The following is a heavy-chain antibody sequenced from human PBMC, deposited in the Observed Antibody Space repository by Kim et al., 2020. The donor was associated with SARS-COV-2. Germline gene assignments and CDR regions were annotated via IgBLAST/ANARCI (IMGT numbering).Heavy chain of an antibody. Sequence: SETLSLTCTVSGGSISSYYWSWIRQPPGKGLEWIGYIYYSGSTNYNPSLKSRVTISVDTSKNQFSLKLSSVTAADTAVYYCAREKVTRTRAYYYYYYYMDVWGKGTTVTVSS. D-gene: IGHD4-17*01. V-gene: IGHV4-59*01. CDR1: GGSISSYY. CDR2: IYYSGST. CDR3: AREKVTRTRAYYYYYYYMDV. J-gene: IGHJ6*03.